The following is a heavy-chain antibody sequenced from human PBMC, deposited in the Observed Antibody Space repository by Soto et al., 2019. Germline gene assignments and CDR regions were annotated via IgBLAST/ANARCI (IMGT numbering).Heavy chain of an antibody. Sequence: QVQLVESGGGVVQPGRSLRLSCAASGFTFSSHGMYWVLQAPGKGLEWVAIIRFDGANQYYADSVKGRFTVSRDNSKNTLYLQMNSLRAEDTAVYYCARQTSSLSFDYWGQGTLVTVSS. CDR1: GFTFSSHG. CDR2: IRFDGANQ. D-gene: IGHD2-2*01. CDR3: ARQTSSLSFDY. V-gene: IGHV3-33*01. J-gene: IGHJ4*02.